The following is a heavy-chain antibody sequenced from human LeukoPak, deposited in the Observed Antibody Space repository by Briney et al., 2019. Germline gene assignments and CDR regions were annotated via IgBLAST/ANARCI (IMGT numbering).Heavy chain of an antibody. CDR1: GYTFSGYY. V-gene: IGHV1-2*02. CDR2: INPNSGGT. D-gene: IGHD3-10*01. CDR3: ALIGDHAWFDP. J-gene: IGHJ5*02. Sequence: EASVKVSCKASGYTFSGYYIFWVRRAPGQGLEWMGWINPNSGGTNYAQEFQGRVTMTRDTSITTAYMELSTLRSDDTAVYYCALIGDHAWFDPWGQGTLVTVSS.